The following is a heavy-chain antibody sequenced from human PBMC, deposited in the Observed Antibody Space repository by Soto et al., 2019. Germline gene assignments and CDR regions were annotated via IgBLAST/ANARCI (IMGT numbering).Heavy chain of an antibody. V-gene: IGHV1-69*01. CDR3: ARDGSRLHMETGYYYGMDV. J-gene: IGHJ6*02. CDR1: GGTFSSYA. CDR2: IIPIFGTA. D-gene: IGHD7-27*01. Sequence: QVQLVQSGAEVKKPGSSVKVSCKASGGTFSSYAISWVRQAPGQGLEWMGGIIPIFGTANYAQKFQGRVTITADESTSTAYMELSSLRSEDTAVYYCARDGSRLHMETGYYYGMDVWGQGTTVTVSS.